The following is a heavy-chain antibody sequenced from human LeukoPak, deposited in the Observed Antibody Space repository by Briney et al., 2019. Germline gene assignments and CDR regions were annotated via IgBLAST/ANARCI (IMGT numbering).Heavy chain of an antibody. J-gene: IGHJ4*02. V-gene: IGHV4-4*09. CDR1: GGSLSRHY. CDR3: ARGRGPLRVEFGD. Sequence: SETPSLTCNVSGGSLSRHYCSWIRQAPGKGLEWIGFIFSGGSTNYNPSLKSRVSISMDTSQNQSSLKLSSVTAADTAVYYCARGRGPLRVEFGDWGQGALVTVSS. CDR2: IFSGGST. D-gene: IGHD3-16*01.